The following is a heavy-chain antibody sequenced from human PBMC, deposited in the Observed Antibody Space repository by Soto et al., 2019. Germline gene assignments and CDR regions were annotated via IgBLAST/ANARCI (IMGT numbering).Heavy chain of an antibody. CDR1: GFNFRSHS. CDR2: ISSGSSYI. CDR3: ARDIVSTTETY. Sequence: EVQLVESGGGLVKPGGSLRLSCVVSGFNFRSHSMNWVRQAPGKGLEWVSSISSGSSYIYYADSVRGRFPVSRDNGKNSLYLQMNGLRAEDTAVYYCARDIVSTTETYLGQGTLVTVSS. V-gene: IGHV3-21*01. J-gene: IGHJ4*02. D-gene: IGHD5-12*01.